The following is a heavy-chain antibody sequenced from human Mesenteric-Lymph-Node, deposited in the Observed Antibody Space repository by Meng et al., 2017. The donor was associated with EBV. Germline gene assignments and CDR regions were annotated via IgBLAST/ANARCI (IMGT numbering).Heavy chain of an antibody. D-gene: IGHD6-19*01. CDR3: AKDMSAGTSYDY. CDR1: GFSFGALD. Sequence: EMQLLDSGGGLVQPGGSLRLSCAASGFSFGALDMRWVRRAPGKGMEWVSGISDSGGSTYYADSVKSRFTVSRDNSKNTLYLQMNGLRADDTAVYYCAKDMSAGTSYDYWGQGTLVTVSS. V-gene: IGHV3-23*01. CDR2: ISDSGGST. J-gene: IGHJ4*02.